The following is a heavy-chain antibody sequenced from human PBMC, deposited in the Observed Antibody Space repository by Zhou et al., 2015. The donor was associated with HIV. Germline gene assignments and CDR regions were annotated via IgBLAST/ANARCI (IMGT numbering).Heavy chain of an antibody. CDR3: ARDPLRNYGGNSGDPVKYYGMDV. J-gene: IGHJ6*02. Sequence: QVQLVQSGAEVKKPGSSVKVSCKASGGTFSSYAISWVRQAPGQGLEWMGGIIPIFGTANYAQKFQGRVTITADESTSTAYMELSSLRSEDTAVYYCARDPLRNYGGNSGDPVKYYGMDVWGQGTTVTVSS. CDR2: IIPIFGTA. D-gene: IGHD4-23*01. V-gene: IGHV1-69*12. CDR1: GGTFSSYA.